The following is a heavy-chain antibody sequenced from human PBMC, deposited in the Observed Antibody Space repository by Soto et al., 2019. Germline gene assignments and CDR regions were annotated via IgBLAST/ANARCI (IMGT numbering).Heavy chain of an antibody. V-gene: IGHV4-4*02. CDR3: ASQRDGYSIDY. Sequence: SETLSLTCGVSGASISSRNWWSWVRQSPAKGLEWIGEIYHTGTTNYNPSLKSRVTISVDTAKNQFSLELDSVTAADTAVYYCASQRDGYSIDYWGQGSLVTVSS. CDR2: IYHTGTT. J-gene: IGHJ4*02. D-gene: IGHD4-4*01. CDR1: GASISSRNW.